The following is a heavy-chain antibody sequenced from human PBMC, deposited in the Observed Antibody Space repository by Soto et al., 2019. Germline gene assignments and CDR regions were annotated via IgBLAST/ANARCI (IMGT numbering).Heavy chain of an antibody. CDR2: ISGSGGST. Sequence: EVQLLESGGGLVQPGGSLRLSCAASGFTFSSYAMSWVPQAPGQGLEWVSAISGSGGSTYYADSVKGRFTISRDNSKNTLYLQMNSLRAEDTAVYYCAKAYPPYCSSTSCYVFDDWGQGTLVTVSS. V-gene: IGHV3-23*01. CDR1: GFTFSSYA. J-gene: IGHJ5*02. CDR3: AKAYPPYCSSTSCYVFDD. D-gene: IGHD2-2*01.